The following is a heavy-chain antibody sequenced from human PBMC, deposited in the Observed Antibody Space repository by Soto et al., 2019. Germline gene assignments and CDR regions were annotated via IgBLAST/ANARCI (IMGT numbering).Heavy chain of an antibody. V-gene: IGHV1-3*01. CDR1: GYTFTSYA. D-gene: IGHD3-22*01. CDR3: ARGPITMIVVGAFDI. J-gene: IGHJ3*02. CDR2: INAGNGNT. Sequence: GASVKVSCKASGYTFTSYAMHWVRQAPGQRLEWMGWINAGNGNTKYSQKFQGRVTITRDTSASTAYMELSSLRSEDTAVYYCARGPITMIVVGAFDIWGQGTMVTVSS.